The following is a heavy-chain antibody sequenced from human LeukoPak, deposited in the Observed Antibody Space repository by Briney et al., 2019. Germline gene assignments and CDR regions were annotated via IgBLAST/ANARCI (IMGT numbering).Heavy chain of an antibody. CDR2: ISGSGGST. V-gene: IGHV3-23*01. J-gene: IGHJ4*02. Sequence: PGGSLRLSCAASGFTFSSYAMSWVRQAPGKGLEWVSAISGSGGSTYYADSVKGRFTISRDNSKNTLYLQMDSLRAEDTAVYYCAKVPTIAVAGDFDYWGQGTLVTVSS. CDR3: AKVPTIAVAGDFDY. D-gene: IGHD6-19*01. CDR1: GFTFSSYA.